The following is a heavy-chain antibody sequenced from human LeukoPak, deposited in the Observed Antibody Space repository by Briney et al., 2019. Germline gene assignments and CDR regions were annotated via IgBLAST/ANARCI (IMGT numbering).Heavy chain of an antibody. J-gene: IGHJ6*03. Sequence: PSETLSLTCSVSGGSISSSSYYWGWIRQPPGKGLEWIGSIYYSGYTYYNPSLESRVTISVDTSKNQFSLKLSSVTAADTAVYYCARVSNTAMVNYYYYYMDVWGKGTTVTVSS. D-gene: IGHD5-18*01. CDR1: GGSISSSSYY. V-gene: IGHV4-39*07. CDR2: IYYSGYT. CDR3: ARVSNTAMVNYYYYYMDV.